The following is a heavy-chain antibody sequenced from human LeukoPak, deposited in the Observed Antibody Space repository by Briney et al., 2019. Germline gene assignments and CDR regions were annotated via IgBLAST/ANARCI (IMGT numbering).Heavy chain of an antibody. D-gene: IGHD6-13*01. CDR1: GGSISSGSYY. CDR2: IYTSGST. V-gene: IGHV4-61*02. CDR3: ARRVIAAAGHYYFDY. J-gene: IGHJ4*02. Sequence: SETLSLTCTVSGGSISSGSYYWRWIRQPAGKGLEWIGRIYTSGSTNYNPSLKSRFTISVDTSKNQFSLKLSSVTAADAAVYYCARRVIAAAGHYYFDYWGQGTLVTVSS.